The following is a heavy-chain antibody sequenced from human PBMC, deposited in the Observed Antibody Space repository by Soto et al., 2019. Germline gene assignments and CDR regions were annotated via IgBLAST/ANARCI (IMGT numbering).Heavy chain of an antibody. V-gene: IGHV1-18*01. CDR1: GYTFTSYG. D-gene: IGHD3-22*01. CDR3: ARVARVVITTPADY. Sequence: QVQLVQSGAEVKKPGASVKVSCKASGYTFTSYGISWVRQAPGQGLEWMGWISAYNGNTNYAQKLQGRVTMTTDTATGTAYMELRSLRSDATAVYYCARVARVVITTPADYWGQGTLVTVSS. CDR2: ISAYNGNT. J-gene: IGHJ4*02.